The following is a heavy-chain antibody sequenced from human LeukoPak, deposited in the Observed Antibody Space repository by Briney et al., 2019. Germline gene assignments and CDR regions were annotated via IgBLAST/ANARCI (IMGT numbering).Heavy chain of an antibody. Sequence: SETLSLTCIVSGGSISTYYWSWIRQPPGKGLEWIGYISCSGSTDYNPSLKSRVTMSVDTSINQFSLKLSSVTAADTAVYYCARLWLRYDSNGYSTSYEAVDIWGQGTVVTVSS. CDR2: ISCSGST. D-gene: IGHD3-22*01. V-gene: IGHV4-59*08. CDR3: ARLWLRYDSNGYSTSYEAVDI. CDR1: GGSISTYY. J-gene: IGHJ3*02.